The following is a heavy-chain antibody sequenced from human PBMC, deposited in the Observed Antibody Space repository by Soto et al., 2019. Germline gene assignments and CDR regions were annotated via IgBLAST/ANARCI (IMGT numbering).Heavy chain of an antibody. CDR1: GYPFNNYD. CDR2: MNPNSGNT. J-gene: IGHJ4*02. CDR3: ARDLTRSITMIVVVSEY. V-gene: IGHV1-8*02. D-gene: IGHD3-22*01. Sequence: ASVKVSCKASGYPFNNYDIHWVRQAPGHGLEWMGWMNPNSGNTGYAQNFRGRVTRTRDTSISTAYMELSRLRSDDTAVYYCARDLTRSITMIVVVSEYWGQGTLVTVSS.